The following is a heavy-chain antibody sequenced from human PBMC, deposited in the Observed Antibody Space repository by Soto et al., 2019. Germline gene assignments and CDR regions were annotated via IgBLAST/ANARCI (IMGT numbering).Heavy chain of an antibody. V-gene: IGHV1-69*13. CDR1: GGTFSSYA. D-gene: IGHD6-13*01. J-gene: IGHJ5*02. CDR3: ARDNSAADLGWWFDP. Sequence: SVKVSCKASGGTFSSYAISWVRQAPGQGLEWMGGIIPIFGTANYAQKFQGRVTITADESTSTAYMELSSLTSEDTAMYYCARDNSAADLGWWFDPWGQGTLVTVSS. CDR2: IIPIFGTA.